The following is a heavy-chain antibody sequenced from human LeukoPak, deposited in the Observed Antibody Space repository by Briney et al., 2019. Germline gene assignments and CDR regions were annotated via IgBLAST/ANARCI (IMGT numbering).Heavy chain of an antibody. V-gene: IGHV4-34*01. CDR3: ARAGYYYGSGSYLKYFQH. J-gene: IGHJ1*01. CDR1: GGSFSGYY. D-gene: IGHD3-10*01. CDR2: LNHSGST. Sequence: SEPLSLPCAVYGGSFSGYYWSWIRQPPGKGLEWIGELNHSGSTHYNPSLKSRVTISVDTSKNQFSLKLSSVTAADTAVYYCARAGYYYGSGSYLKYFQHWGQGTLVTVSS.